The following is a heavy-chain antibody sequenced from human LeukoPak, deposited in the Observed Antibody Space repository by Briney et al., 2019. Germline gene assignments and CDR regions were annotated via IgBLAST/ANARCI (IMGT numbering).Heavy chain of an antibody. D-gene: IGHD6-25*01. V-gene: IGHV3-23*01. CDR3: ARAEAAGDNRGGYYYFYMDV. CDR1: GFTFSAHH. Sequence: GGSLRLSCATSGFTFSAHHMNWVRQAPGKGLEWVSGITASGATTYYADSVKGRFTISRDSSQSTLYLQMNSLRAEDTAVYYCARAEAAGDNRGGYYYFYMDVWGKGITVTVSS. J-gene: IGHJ6*03. CDR2: ITASGATT.